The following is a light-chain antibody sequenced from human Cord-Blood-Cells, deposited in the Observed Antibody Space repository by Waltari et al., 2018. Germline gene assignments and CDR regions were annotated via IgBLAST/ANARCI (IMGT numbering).Light chain of an antibody. CDR3: SSYTSSSTYV. CDR1: SSDVGGYNY. Sequence: QSALTQPASVSGSPGQSITISCTGTSSDVGGYNYVSWYQQHPGKAPKLMIYDVSNRPSGVSNRFSGSKSGNTAALTISGLQAEDESDYHCSSYTSSSTYVLETGTKVTVL. V-gene: IGLV2-14*03. J-gene: IGLJ1*01. CDR2: DVS.